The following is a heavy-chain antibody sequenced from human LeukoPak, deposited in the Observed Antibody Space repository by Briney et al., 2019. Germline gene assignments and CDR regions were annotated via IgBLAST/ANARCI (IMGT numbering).Heavy chain of an antibody. Sequence: TGGSLRLSCAASGFTFDDYTMHWVRQAPGKGLEWVSGITWNSGSIGYADSVRGRFTTSRDNTKNSLYLEMNSLRAEDTALYYCAKEDHFASWGQGTLVTVSS. CDR2: ITWNSGSI. CDR1: GFTFDDYT. V-gene: IGHV3-9*01. J-gene: IGHJ4*02. CDR3: AKEDHFAS.